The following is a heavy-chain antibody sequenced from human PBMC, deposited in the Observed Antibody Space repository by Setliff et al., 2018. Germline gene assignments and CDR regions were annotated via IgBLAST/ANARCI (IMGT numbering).Heavy chain of an antibody. CDR2: ISDSGGTT. CDR3: AKKLPGVRYFDY. V-gene: IGHV3-23*01. J-gene: IGHJ4*02. D-gene: IGHD1-7*01. CDR1: GFTFSNYA. Sequence: PGGSLRLSCAASGFTFSNYAMNWVRQAPGKGLEWVSVISDSGGTTYYADSVKGRFTISRDNSKNTLYLQMNSLRAEDTAVYYCAKKLPGVRYFDYCGQGALDTAPQ.